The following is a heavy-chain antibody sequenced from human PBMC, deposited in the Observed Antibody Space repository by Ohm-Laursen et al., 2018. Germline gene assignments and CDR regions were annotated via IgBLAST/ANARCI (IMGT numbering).Heavy chain of an antibody. V-gene: IGHV1-18*04. Sequence: ASVKVSCKASGYTFTSYYMHWVRQAPGQGLEWMGWISAYTGNTNYAQKFQGRVTMTTDTSTSTGYMELRSLRSDDTAVYYCSRGYYDSSGPLDYWGQGTLVTVSS. D-gene: IGHD3-22*01. CDR3: SRGYYDSSGPLDY. CDR2: ISAYTGNT. J-gene: IGHJ4*02. CDR1: GYTFTSYY.